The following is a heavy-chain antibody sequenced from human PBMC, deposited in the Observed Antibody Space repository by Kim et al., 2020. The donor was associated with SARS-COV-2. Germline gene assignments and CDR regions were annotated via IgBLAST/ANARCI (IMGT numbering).Heavy chain of an antibody. J-gene: IGHJ4*02. CDR2: T. V-gene: IGHV3-23*01. CDR3: AKHNGRYYFDY. Sequence: TFYAESVKGRFTISSDSSKNTLYLQMNSLRAEDTAIYYCAKHNGRYYFDYWGQGTLVTVSS. D-gene: IGHD2-8*01.